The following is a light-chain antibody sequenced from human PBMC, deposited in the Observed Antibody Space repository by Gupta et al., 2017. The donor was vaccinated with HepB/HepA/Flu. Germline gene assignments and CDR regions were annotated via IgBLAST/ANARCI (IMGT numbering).Light chain of an antibody. CDR3: QQYGKWPRR. CDR1: QSISSN. V-gene: IGKV3-15*01. Sequence: IVLTLSPATLSVSPGDRATLFCRASQSISSNFAWYQQKPCQAPRLLIDGASTRATGIPARFSGSGSGTEFTLTISSVKSEDFAVYYCQQYGKWPRRFGQGTKLEIK. CDR2: GAS. J-gene: IGKJ1*01.